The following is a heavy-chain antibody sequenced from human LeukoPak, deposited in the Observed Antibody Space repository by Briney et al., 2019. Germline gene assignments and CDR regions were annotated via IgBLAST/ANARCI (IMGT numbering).Heavy chain of an antibody. J-gene: IGHJ4*02. V-gene: IGHV3-23*01. Sequence: GGSLRLSCAASGFIFSNYAMYWVRQAPGKGLEGVSAISGRSDNTYYADSVKGRFTLSRDSSKNTLYLRMNSLRADDTAVYYCAKWGDYDVLTGYYVSDFWGQGTLVTVSS. D-gene: IGHD3-9*01. CDR1: GFIFSNYA. CDR2: ISGRSDNT. CDR3: AKWGDYDVLTGYYVSDF.